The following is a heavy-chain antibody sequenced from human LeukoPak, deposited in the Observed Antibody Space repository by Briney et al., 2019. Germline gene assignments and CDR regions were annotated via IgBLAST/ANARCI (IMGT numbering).Heavy chain of an antibody. CDR3: AKDTDYDTSGSGYFHYYYGMDV. V-gene: IGHV3-30*18. Sequence: GRSLRLSCAASGFIFSRFGMNWVRQAPGKGLEWVAVISYSGSNKAYVDSVKGRFSISRDNSKNTVYLQMNSLRSEDTAAYYCAKDTDYDTSGSGYFHYYYGMDVWGQGTTVTVSS. D-gene: IGHD3-22*01. CDR2: ISYSGSNK. J-gene: IGHJ6*02. CDR1: GFIFSRFG.